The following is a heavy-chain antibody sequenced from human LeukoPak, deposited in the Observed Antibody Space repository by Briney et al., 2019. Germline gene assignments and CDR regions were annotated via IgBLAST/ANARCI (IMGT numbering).Heavy chain of an antibody. CDR1: GGSIGSYY. CDR3: ARGGSGYALNWFDP. Sequence: SETLSLTCTVSGGSIGSYYWSWVRQPPGKGLEWIGHISYSGSTNYNPSLKSRVTISVDTSKNQFSLKLSSVTAADTAVYYCARGGSGYALNWFDPWGQGTLVTVSS. D-gene: IGHD5-12*01. CDR2: ISYSGST. V-gene: IGHV4-59*01. J-gene: IGHJ5*02.